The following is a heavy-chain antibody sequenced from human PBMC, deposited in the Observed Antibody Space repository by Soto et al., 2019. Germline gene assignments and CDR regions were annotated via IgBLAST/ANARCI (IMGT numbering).Heavy chain of an antibody. J-gene: IGHJ4*01. V-gene: IGHV3-23*01. CDR2: IRGSGGTT. Sequence: EVQLLESGGGLVQPGGSLRLSCAASGFIFSSYGMSWVRQAPGKGLEWVSYIRGSGGTTYYADSVKGRFIISRDNSKNLLYLQLSSRRAEDTAVYLCAKNSQGRGHELWGHGTRVAVSS. CDR1: GFIFSSYG. CDR3: AKNSQGRGHEL. D-gene: IGHD3-10*01.